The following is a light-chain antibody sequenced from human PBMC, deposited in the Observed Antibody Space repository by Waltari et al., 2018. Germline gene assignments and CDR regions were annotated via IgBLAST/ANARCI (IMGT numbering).Light chain of an antibody. CDR1: TSDVGSYNL. CDR3: CSYGGASIRI. Sequence: QSALTQPASVSGSPGQSLTISCTGTTSDVGSYNLVSWYQQHPGEVPKLIIYEGNKRPSGVSNRFSGSKSGNTASLTISGLQPEDEADYYCCSYGGASIRIFGGGTKVTVL. CDR2: EGN. V-gene: IGLV2-23*01. J-gene: IGLJ2*01.